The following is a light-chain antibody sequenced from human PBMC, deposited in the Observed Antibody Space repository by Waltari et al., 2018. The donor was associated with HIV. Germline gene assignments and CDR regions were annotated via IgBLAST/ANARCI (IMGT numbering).Light chain of an antibody. CDR2: AAS. Sequence: EIVLTHSPGTLSLSPGERATLSCRASESLSGSYLVWYQQKPGQAPRPLIYAASKRATGIPDRISGSGSGTDVTLTISRLEPEDFAVYYCQQYGGSPLYTFGQGTKLEIK. CDR3: QQYGGSPLYT. J-gene: IGKJ2*01. CDR1: ESLSGSY. V-gene: IGKV3-20*01.